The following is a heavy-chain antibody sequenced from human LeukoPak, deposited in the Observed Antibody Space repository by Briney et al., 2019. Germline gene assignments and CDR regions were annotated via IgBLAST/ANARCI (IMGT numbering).Heavy chain of an antibody. D-gene: IGHD3-22*01. V-gene: IGHV4-34*01. Sequence: SETLSLTCAVYGGSFSGYYWSWIRQPPGKGLEWIGEINHSGSTNYNPSLKSRVTISVDTSKNQFSLKLSSVTAADTAVYYCARVGLRYYYDSSGYSHRFDPWGQGTLVTVSS. CDR3: ARVGLRYYYDSSGYSHRFDP. J-gene: IGHJ5*02. CDR2: INHSGST. CDR1: GGSFSGYY.